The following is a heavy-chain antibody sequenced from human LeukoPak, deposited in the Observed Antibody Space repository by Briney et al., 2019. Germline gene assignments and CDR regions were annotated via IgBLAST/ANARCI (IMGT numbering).Heavy chain of an antibody. CDR2: INSDGSST. V-gene: IGHV3-74*01. J-gene: IGHJ3*02. CDR1: GFTFSSYW. D-gene: IGHD3-10*01. Sequence: GGSLRLSCAASGFTFSSYWMHWVRQAPGKRLVWVSRINSDGSSTSYADSVKGRFTISRDNAKNTLYLHMNSLRAEDTAVYYCARGLPMVRENHDAFDIWGQGTMVTVSS. CDR3: ARGLPMVRENHDAFDI.